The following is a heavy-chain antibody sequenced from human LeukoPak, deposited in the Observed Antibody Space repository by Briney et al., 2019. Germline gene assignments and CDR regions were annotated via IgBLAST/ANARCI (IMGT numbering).Heavy chain of an antibody. Sequence: PGGSLRLSCAASGFTFSSCGMSWGRQAPGKGLEWVSTISSSGGTTYYADSVKGRFTISRDNSKNTLYLQMDGLRAEDTAIYYCAKLGFSNNWRTIDYWGQGTLVTVSS. J-gene: IGHJ4*02. D-gene: IGHD1-1*01. CDR1: GFTFSSCG. V-gene: IGHV3-23*01. CDR2: ISSSGGTT. CDR3: AKLGFSNNWRTIDY.